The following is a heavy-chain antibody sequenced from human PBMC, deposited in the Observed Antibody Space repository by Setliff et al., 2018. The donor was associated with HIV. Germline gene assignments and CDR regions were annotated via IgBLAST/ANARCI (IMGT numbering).Heavy chain of an antibody. V-gene: IGHV1-69*13. Sequence: GASVKVSCKAPGGTFRSKGISWVRQAPGQGLEWMGGIIPVFGTTNYAQKFQGRVTITADESTSTAYMELSSLRSEDTAVYYCARGGVYYYDSSGWSMDYWGQGTLVTVSS. CDR2: IIPVFGTT. CDR3: ARGGVYYYDSSGWSMDY. J-gene: IGHJ4*02. D-gene: IGHD3-22*01. CDR1: GGTFRSKG.